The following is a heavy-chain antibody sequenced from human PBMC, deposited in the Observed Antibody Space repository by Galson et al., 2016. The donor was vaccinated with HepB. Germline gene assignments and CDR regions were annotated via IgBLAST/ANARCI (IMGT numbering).Heavy chain of an antibody. CDR2: LSYDGSDK. CDR3: ARDYFDSSGYYVGRSFDY. J-gene: IGHJ4*02. Sequence: SLRLSCAASGFTFSSYAMHWVRQAPGKGLEWVAVLSYDGSDKYYADSVKGRFTISRDNSKNTLYLLMDSLRAEDTAVYYCARDYFDSSGYYVGRSFDYWGQGTLVTVSS. D-gene: IGHD3-22*01. V-gene: IGHV3-30-3*01. CDR1: GFTFSSYA.